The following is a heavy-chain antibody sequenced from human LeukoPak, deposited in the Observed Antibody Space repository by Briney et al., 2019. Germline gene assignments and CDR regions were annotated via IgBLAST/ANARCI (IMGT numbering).Heavy chain of an antibody. V-gene: IGHV4-38-2*01. CDR1: GYSISSGYY. D-gene: IGHD1-26*01. CDR2: IYHSGST. Sequence: SETLSLTCAVPGYSISSGYYWGWIRQPPGKGLEWIGSIYHSGSTYYNPSLKSRVTISVDTSKNQFSLKLSSVTAADTAVYYCASGGGSYYDAFDIWGQGTMVTVSS. CDR3: ASGGGSYYDAFDI. J-gene: IGHJ3*02.